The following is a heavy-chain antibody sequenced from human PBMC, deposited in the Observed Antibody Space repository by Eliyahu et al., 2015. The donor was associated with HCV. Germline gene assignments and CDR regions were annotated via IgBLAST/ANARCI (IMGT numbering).Heavy chain of an antibody. Sequence: QVQLVESGGGVVQPGRSLRLSCAASGFTFSSYAMHWVRQAPGKGLEWVAVISYDGSNKYYADSVKGRFTISRDNSKNTLYLQMNSLRAEDTAVYYCARGEAMIRRYYGMDVWGQGTTVTVSS. CDR2: ISYDGSNK. D-gene: IGHD3-22*01. CDR3: ARGEAMIRRYYGMDV. CDR1: GFTFSSYA. V-gene: IGHV3-30*04. J-gene: IGHJ6*02.